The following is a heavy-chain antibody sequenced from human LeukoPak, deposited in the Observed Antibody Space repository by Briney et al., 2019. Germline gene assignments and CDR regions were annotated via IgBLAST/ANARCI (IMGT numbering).Heavy chain of an antibody. J-gene: IGHJ4*02. CDR1: GFTFSSYA. Sequence: GGSLRLSCAASGFTFSSYAMSWVRQAPGKGLEWVSAISGSGGSTYYADSVKGRFAISRDNSKNTLYLQMNSLRAEDTAVYYCAKGWQQLVRFPFDYWGQGTLVTVSS. V-gene: IGHV3-23*01. CDR3: AKGWQQLVRFPFDY. CDR2: ISGSGGST. D-gene: IGHD6-13*01.